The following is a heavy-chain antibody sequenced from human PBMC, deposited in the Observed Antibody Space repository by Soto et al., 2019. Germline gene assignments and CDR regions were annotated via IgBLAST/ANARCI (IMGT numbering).Heavy chain of an antibody. CDR1: GFTCSSYW. J-gene: IGHJ4*02. D-gene: IGHD4-17*01. V-gene: IGHV3-7*04. CDR3: AGDFASTTTPTS. CDR2: IKQDGSEK. Sequence: GGSLRLSCAASGFTCSSYWMSWVRQAPGKGLEWVANIKQDGSEKYYVDSVKGRFTISRDNAKNSLYLQMNSLRAEDTAVYYSAGDFASTTTPTSRGREPRFTVPS.